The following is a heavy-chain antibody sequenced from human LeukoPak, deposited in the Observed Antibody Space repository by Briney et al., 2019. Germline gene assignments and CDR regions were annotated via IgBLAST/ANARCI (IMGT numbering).Heavy chain of an antibody. Sequence: GGSLRLSCAASGFTFSSYAMSWVRQAPGKGLEWVSAISGSGDITYLADSVKGRFTISRDNSKNTLYLQMNSLRDEDTAVYYCAIWTRRDGYNFDYWGQGTLVTVSS. CDR1: GFTFSSYA. CDR3: AIWTRRDGYNFDY. V-gene: IGHV3-23*01. J-gene: IGHJ4*02. D-gene: IGHD5-24*01. CDR2: ISGSGDIT.